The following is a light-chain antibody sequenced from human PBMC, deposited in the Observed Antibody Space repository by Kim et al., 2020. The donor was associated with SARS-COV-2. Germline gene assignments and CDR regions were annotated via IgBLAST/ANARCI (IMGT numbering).Light chain of an antibody. CDR2: GNN. J-gene: IGLJ3*02. CDR3: QSFDSSLSGWV. V-gene: IGLV1-40*01. Sequence: QSVLTQPPSVSGAPGQRVTIACTGSSSNIGAPYDVHWYQQFPGTAPRVLISGNNKRPTGVPDRFSGSKSGTSASLAISGLQAEDEADYYCQSFDSSLSGWVFGGGTQLTVL. CDR1: SSNIGAPYD.